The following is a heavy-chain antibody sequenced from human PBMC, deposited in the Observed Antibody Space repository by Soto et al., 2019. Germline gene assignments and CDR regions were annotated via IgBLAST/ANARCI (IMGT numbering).Heavy chain of an antibody. V-gene: IGHV3-33*01. D-gene: IGHD3-10*01. CDR2: IWYDGSNK. Sequence: QVQLVESGGGVVQPGRSLRLSCAASGFTFSSYGMHWVRQAPGKGLEWVAVIWYDGSNKYYADSVKGRFTISRDNSKNTLYLQMNSLRAEDTAVYYCARDSDAYGSGSPANWFDPWGQGTLVTVSS. CDR1: GFTFSSYG. CDR3: ARDSDAYGSGSPANWFDP. J-gene: IGHJ5*02.